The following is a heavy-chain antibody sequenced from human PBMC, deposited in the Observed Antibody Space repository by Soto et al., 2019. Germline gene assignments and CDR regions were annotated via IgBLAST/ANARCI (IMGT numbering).Heavy chain of an antibody. Sequence: PXATLSLTCTVSGASLNNYYWSWARQPAGKGLEWVGRIYTSGSTNYNPSLESRVTMSVDTSKNQFSLKLSSVTAADTAVYYCARGSLAPYLWGAGTLVTVSS. V-gene: IGHV4-4*07. CDR2: IYTSGST. D-gene: IGHD1-26*01. CDR1: GASLNNYY. CDR3: ARGSLAPYL. J-gene: IGHJ4*02.